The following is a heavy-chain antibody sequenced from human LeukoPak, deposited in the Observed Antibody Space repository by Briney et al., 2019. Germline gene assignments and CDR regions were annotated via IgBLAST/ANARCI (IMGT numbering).Heavy chain of an antibody. CDR3: AKDRTVGASYWYFDL. Sequence: VQPGRSLRLSCAASGFTFSSYAMHWVRQAPGKGLEWVAVISYDGSNKYYADSVKGRFTISRDSSRNTLFLHMNTLRAEDTAIYYCAKDRTVGASYWYFDLWGRGTLVTVSS. CDR1: GFTFSSYA. J-gene: IGHJ2*01. D-gene: IGHD1-26*01. CDR2: ISYDGSNK. V-gene: IGHV3-30*04.